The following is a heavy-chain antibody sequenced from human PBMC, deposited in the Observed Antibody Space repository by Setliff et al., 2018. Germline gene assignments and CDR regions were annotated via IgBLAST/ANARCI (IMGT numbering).Heavy chain of an antibody. Sequence: SETLSLTCTVSDGSSSSHYWSWIRQPPGKGPEWIGYIHFSGTTNYNPSLKSRVTISLDTSNNQFSLSLSSVTAADTAVYYCAGFYGSGSYLDYWGKGTTVTVSS. CDR1: DGSSSSHY. J-gene: IGHJ6*04. V-gene: IGHV4-4*09. CDR2: IHFSGTT. CDR3: AGFYGSGSYLDY. D-gene: IGHD3-10*01.